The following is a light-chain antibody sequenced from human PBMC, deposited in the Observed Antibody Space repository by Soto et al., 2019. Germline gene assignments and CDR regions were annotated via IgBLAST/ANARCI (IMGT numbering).Light chain of an antibody. J-gene: IGKJ5*01. CDR1: QDISSW. V-gene: IGKV1D-12*01. CDR2: AAS. CDR3: QQANSFPIT. Sequence: DIQMTQSPSSVSASVGDTVTITCRASQDISSWLAWYQQKPGKAPKLLIYAASSLQSGVPSRFSGSGSGTDFTLTISSLQPEDFATYYCQQANSFPITFGQGTRLEIK.